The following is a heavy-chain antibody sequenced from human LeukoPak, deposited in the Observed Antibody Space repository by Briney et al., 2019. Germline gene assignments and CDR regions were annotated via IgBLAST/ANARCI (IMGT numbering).Heavy chain of an antibody. J-gene: IGHJ4*02. CDR3: TRTGSSWAFDH. CDR1: GFTFSGSA. CDR2: IRSKANSYAT. D-gene: IGHD6-13*01. V-gene: IGHV3-73*01. Sequence: PGGSLRLSCAASGFTFSGSAMHWVRQASGKGLEWVGRIRSKANSYATAYAASVKGRFTISRDDSKNTAYLQMNSLKTEDTAVYYCTRTGSSWAFDHWGQGTLVTVSS.